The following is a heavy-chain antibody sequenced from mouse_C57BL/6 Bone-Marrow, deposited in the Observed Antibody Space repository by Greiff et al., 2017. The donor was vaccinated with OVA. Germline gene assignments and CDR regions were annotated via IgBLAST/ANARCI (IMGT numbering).Heavy chain of an antibody. V-gene: IGHV1-82*01. CDR1: GYAFSSSW. Sequence: LVESGPELVKPGASVKISCKASGYAFSSSWMNWVKQRPGKGLEWIGRIYPGDGDTNYNGKFKGKATLTADKSSSTAYMQLSSLTSEDSAVYFCARFDGSSFFDYWGQGTTLTVSS. CDR3: ARFDGSSFFDY. J-gene: IGHJ2*01. D-gene: IGHD1-1*01. CDR2: IYPGDGDT.